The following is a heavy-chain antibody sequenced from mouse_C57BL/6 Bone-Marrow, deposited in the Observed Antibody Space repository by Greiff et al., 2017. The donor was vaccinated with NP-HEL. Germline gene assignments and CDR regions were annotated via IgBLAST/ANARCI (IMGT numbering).Heavy chain of an antibody. CDR3: STRKGYYAMDY. J-gene: IGHJ4*01. V-gene: IGHV14-4*01. Sequence: VQLQQSGAELVRPGASVKLSCTASGFNFTDDYMHWVKQRPEQGLEWIGWIDPENGDTEYTSKFQGKATMTVDTSSNTAYLQLSSLTSEDSAVYYCSTRKGYYAMDYWGQGTSVTVTA. CDR2: IDPENGDT. CDR1: GFNFTDDY.